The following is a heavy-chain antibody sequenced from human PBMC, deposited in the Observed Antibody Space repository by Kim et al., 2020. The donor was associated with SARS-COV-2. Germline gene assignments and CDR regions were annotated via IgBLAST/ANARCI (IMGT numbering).Heavy chain of an antibody. V-gene: IGHV3-30*18. J-gene: IGHJ4*02. Sequence: GSLRLSCAASGFTFSSYGMHWVRQAPGKGLEWVAVISYDGSNKYYADSVKGRFTISRDNSKNTLYLQMNSLRAEDTAVYYCAKDDSSGTNYFDYWGQGT. CDR3: AKDDSSGTNYFDY. CDR2: ISYDGSNK. D-gene: IGHD3-22*01. CDR1: GFTFSSYG.